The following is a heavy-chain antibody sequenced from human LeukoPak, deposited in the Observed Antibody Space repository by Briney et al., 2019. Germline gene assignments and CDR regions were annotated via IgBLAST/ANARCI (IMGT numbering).Heavy chain of an antibody. D-gene: IGHD3-10*01. Sequence: SETLSLTCTVSGGSICSGAYYWSWIRQHPGQGLEWIGYIYYSGSTYYNPSLKSRVTISVDTSKNQFSLKLSSVTAAGTAVYYCARDAKGSGSYSLDYWGQETLVTVSS. CDR1: GGSICSGAYY. CDR3: ARDAKGSGSYSLDY. J-gene: IGHJ4*02. CDR2: IYYSGST. V-gene: IGHV4-31*03.